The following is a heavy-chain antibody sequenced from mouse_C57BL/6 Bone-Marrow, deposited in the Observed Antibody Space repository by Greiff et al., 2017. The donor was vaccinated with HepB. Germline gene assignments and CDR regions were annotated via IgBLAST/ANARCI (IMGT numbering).Heavy chain of an antibody. J-gene: IGHJ4*01. V-gene: IGHV1-61*01. Sequence: VQLQQPGAELVRPGSSVKLSCKASGYTFTSYWMDWVKQRPGQGLEWIGNIYPSDSETHYNQKFKDKATLTVDKSSSTVYMQLSSLTSEDSAVYYCARGYGYAMDYWGQGTSVTVSS. CDR2: IYPSDSET. CDR1: GYTFTSYW. CDR3: ARGYGYAMDY. D-gene: IGHD2-10*02.